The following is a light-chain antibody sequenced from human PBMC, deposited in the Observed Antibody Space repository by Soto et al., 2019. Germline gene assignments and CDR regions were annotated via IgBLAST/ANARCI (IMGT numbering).Light chain of an antibody. Sequence: EIVMTQSPATLSVSPGERATLSCRASQSVSSSLAWFQQKPGQAPRLLIYAASARATGIAARLSSSGSGTEFTLTISSLQSEDFAVYYCLQHKSWPFTFGQGTKLELK. V-gene: IGKV3-15*01. J-gene: IGKJ2*01. CDR3: LQHKSWPFT. CDR1: QSVSSS. CDR2: AAS.